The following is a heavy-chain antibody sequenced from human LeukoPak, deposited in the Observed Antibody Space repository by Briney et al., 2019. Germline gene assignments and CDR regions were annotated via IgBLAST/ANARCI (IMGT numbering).Heavy chain of an antibody. V-gene: IGHV4-38-2*02. J-gene: IGHJ4*02. CDR1: GYSISSGYY. D-gene: IGHD3-10*01. Sequence: SDTLSLTCTVSGYSISSGYYWGWIRQPPGKGLEWIGSIYYSGSTYYNPSLKSRVTISVDTSKNQFSLKLSSVTAADTAVYYCAREPIKDYYYGSGSYRWGQGTLVTVSS. CDR3: AREPIKDYYYGSGSYR. CDR2: IYYSGST.